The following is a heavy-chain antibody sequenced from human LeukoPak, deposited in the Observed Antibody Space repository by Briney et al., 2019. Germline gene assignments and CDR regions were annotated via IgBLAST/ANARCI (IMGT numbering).Heavy chain of an antibody. V-gene: IGHV3-7*01. CDR1: GFTFSSYG. CDR3: ARDGGIIRFGGQDV. Sequence: PGGSLRLSCAASGFTFSSYGMHWVRQAPGKGLEWVANMNRDGSEKNYVDSMKGRITISRDNAKNSLYLQMNSLRVEDTAVYYCARDGGIIRFGGQDVWGQGTTVTVS. J-gene: IGHJ6*02. D-gene: IGHD3-16*01. CDR2: MNRDGSEK.